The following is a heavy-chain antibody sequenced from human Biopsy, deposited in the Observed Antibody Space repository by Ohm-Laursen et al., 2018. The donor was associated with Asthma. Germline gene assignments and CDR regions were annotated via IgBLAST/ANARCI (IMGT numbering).Heavy chain of an antibody. J-gene: IGHJ1*01. CDR1: GFTFADNR. Sequence: SLTLSCAASGFTFADNRMSWVRHVPGQGLEWVANIKHDGSEKNHVDSLKGRFTISRDNAKNLLFLQMNSLRAEDTAVYYCARTFHFWSPYHAEHYQLWGQGTLVTVSS. CDR3: ARTFHFWSPYHAEHYQL. D-gene: IGHD3-3*01. CDR2: IKHDGSEK. V-gene: IGHV3-7*01.